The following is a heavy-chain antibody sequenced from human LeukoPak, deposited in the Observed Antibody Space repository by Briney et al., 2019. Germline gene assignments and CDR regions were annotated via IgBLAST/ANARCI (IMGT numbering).Heavy chain of an antibody. V-gene: IGHV3-9*01. CDR1: GFTFDNYA. Sequence: GGSLRLSCATSGFTFDNYAMHWVRQAPGKGLEWVSGITWNSGSIAYADSVKGRFTISRDNAKNSLYLQMNSLRAEDTAVYYCARESTYSSSWYYYYYYMDVWGKGTTVTVSS. D-gene: IGHD6-13*01. CDR2: ITWNSGSI. J-gene: IGHJ6*03. CDR3: ARESTYSSSWYYYYYYMDV.